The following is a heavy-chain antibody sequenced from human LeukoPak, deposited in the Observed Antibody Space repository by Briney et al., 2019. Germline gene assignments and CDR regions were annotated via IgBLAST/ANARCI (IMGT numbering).Heavy chain of an antibody. D-gene: IGHD6-19*01. CDR1: GGSIIGYW. CDR3: ARYAALSGPNWLDP. Sequence: PSETLSLTCTVSGGSIIGYWWSWIRQPPGKGLEWIGNIRYNGNTYSIPSLKSRVTISVDTSKNQFSMKLSSVTAADTAMYYCARYAALSGPNWLDPWGRGTLVTVSS. J-gene: IGHJ5*02. CDR2: IRYNGNT. V-gene: IGHV4-59*01.